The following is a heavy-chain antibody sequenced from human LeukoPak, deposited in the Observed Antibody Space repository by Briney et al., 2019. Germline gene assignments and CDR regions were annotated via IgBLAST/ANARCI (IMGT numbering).Heavy chain of an antibody. D-gene: IGHD1-26*01. Sequence: SETLSLTCTVSGGSISSYYWSWIRQPPGKGLEWIGYIYYSGSTNYNPSLKSRVTISVDTSKNQFSLKLSSVTAADTAVYYCARLVGATPQYYYYYMDVWGKGTTVTVSS. CDR2: IYYSGST. CDR3: ARLVGATPQYYYYYMDV. V-gene: IGHV4-59*01. J-gene: IGHJ6*03. CDR1: GGSISSYY.